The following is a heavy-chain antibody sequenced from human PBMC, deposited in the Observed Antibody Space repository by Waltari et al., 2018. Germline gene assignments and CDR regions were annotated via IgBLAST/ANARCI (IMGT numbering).Heavy chain of an antibody. Sequence: EVQLVESGGGLVQPGGSLRLSCAASGFTFSSYWMSWVRQAPGKGLEWVANIKQDGSEKYYVDSVKGRFTISRDNAKNSLYLQMNSLRAEDTAVYYCARDIRYYDFWSGYPKAYFDYWGQGTLVTVSS. J-gene: IGHJ4*02. CDR1: GFTFSSYW. CDR2: IKQDGSEK. CDR3: ARDIRYYDFWSGYPKAYFDY. V-gene: IGHV3-7*01. D-gene: IGHD3-3*01.